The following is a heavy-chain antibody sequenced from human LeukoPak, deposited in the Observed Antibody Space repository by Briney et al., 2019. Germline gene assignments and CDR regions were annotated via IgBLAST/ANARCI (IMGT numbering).Heavy chain of an antibody. CDR1: GVSFSSYA. V-gene: IGHV4-34*01. D-gene: IGHD2-8*02. CDR2: INHSGST. CDR3: GRVLVPGNGDTGGDHRYDY. J-gene: IGHJ4*02. Sequence: SETLRLSCAVYGVSFSSYAWNWLRQPPGKGLEWIGEINHSGSTNYNASLKSRVTISVDTYNNQFSLTLSSVTAADTAVYYCGRVLVPGNGDTGGDHRYDYWGQGTLVTVSS.